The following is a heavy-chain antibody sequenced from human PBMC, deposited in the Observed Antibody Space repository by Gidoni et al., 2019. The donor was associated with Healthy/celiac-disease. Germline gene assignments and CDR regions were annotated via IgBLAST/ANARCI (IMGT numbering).Heavy chain of an antibody. V-gene: IGHV4-39*01. D-gene: IGHD3-10*01. CDR3: AVGESNYYGSGSYGVFFDY. CDR2: IYYSGST. J-gene: IGHJ4*02. CDR1: GGSISSSSYY. Sequence: QLQLQESGPGLVKPSETLSLTCTVSGGSISSSSYYWGWIRQPPGKGLEWIGSIYYSGSTYYNPSLKSRVTISVDTSKNQFSLKLSSVTAADTAVYYCAVGESNYYGSGSYGVFFDYWGQGTLVTVSS.